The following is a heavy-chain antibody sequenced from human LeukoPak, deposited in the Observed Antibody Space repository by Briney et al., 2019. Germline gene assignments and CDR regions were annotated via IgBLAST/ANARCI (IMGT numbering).Heavy chain of an antibody. CDR3: AKTPLGCSPLDY. CDR2: ISCDGSNK. CDR1: GFTFSSYG. V-gene: IGHV3-30*18. Sequence: PGGSETLLGAASGFTFSSYGMHWVRQAPGKGLEWVAVISCDGSNKYYADSVKGRFTISRDNSKNTLYLQMNSLRAEDTAVYYCAKTPLGCSPLDYWGQGTLVTVSS. J-gene: IGHJ4*02. D-gene: IGHD2-15*01.